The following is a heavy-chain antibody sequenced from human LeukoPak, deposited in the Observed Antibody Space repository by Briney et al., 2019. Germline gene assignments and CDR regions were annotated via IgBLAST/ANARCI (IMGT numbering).Heavy chain of an antibody. CDR2: ISWNSDNI. D-gene: IGHD3-10*01. Sequence: PGRSLRLSCAVSGFSFDDYAMHWIRQVPGKGLEWVSGISWNSDNIGYADSVKGRFTTSRDNAKNSLYLQMNSLRAEDTAVYYCARDSITMVRGVIIRRRFDYWGQGTLVTVSS. CDR1: GFSFDDYA. V-gene: IGHV3-9*01. J-gene: IGHJ4*02. CDR3: ARDSITMVRGVIIRRRFDY.